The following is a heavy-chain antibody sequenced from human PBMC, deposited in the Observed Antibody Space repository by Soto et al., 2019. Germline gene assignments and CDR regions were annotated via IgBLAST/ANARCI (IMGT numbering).Heavy chain of an antibody. Sequence: QVQLVPSGAEVKEPGSSVKVSCKASGGGNLRDYRTNWVRRAPGQVLEWMGGIIPKLGSANYAQKLQGRVTITADESTTSVYMELRSLRSADTAVYYWARGGEGYNFGAVYWGQGTPVTVS. CDR2: IIPKLGSA. CDR3: ARGGEGYNFGAVY. CDR1: GGGNLRDYR. V-gene: IGHV1-69*01. J-gene: IGHJ4*02. D-gene: IGHD5-12*01.